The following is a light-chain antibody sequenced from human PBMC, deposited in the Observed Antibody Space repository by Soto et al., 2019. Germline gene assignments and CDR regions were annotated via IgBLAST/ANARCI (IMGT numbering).Light chain of an antibody. Sequence: QSVVTQPPSVSGTPGQSVTVSCSGSNSNIGDNTVTWYHQLPGAAPKLLIYKTHQRPSGVPDRFSGSKSGTSASLAISGLQSEDEGDYDCATWDDSLNGPVFGGGTKLTVL. CDR3: ATWDDSLNGPV. J-gene: IGLJ3*02. CDR1: NSNIGDNT. CDR2: KTH. V-gene: IGLV1-44*01.